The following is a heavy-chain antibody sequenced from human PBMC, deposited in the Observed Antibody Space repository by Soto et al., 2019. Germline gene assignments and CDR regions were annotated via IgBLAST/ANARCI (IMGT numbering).Heavy chain of an antibody. J-gene: IGHJ6*02. Sequence: GESLKISCKCSGYSFTNQWIGWVRQMPGKGLEWMGIIYPGDSNTRYSPSFQGQVTISVDKSITTAYLQWDSLKASDTAIYYCARWGGNYYNYYYYGMDLWGQGTTVTVSS. CDR1: GYSFTNQW. D-gene: IGHD1-26*01. CDR3: ARWGGNYYNYYYYGMDL. V-gene: IGHV5-51*01. CDR2: IYPGDSNT.